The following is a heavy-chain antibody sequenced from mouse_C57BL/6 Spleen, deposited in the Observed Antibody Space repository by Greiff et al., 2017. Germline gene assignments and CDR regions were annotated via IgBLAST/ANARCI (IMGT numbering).Heavy chain of an antibody. CDR1: GYTFTSYW. J-gene: IGHJ4*01. Sequence: QVQLQQPGAELVKPGASVKLSCKASGYTFTSYWMHWVKQRPGRGLEWIGRIDPNSGGTKYNEKFKSKATLTVDKTSSTAYMQLSSLTSEDSTVYYSAREYYYGSRAHYCAMDYWGQGTSVTVST. V-gene: IGHV1-72*01. D-gene: IGHD1-1*01. CDR3: AREYYYGSRAHYCAMDY. CDR2: IDPNSGGT.